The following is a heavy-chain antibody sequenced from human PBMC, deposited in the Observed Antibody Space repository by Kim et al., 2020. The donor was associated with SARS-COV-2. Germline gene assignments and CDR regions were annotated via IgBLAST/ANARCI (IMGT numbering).Heavy chain of an antibody. CDR3: ARDRRAAAGIAPQGNWFDP. Sequence: ASVKVSCKASGYTFTGYYMHWVRQAPGQGLEWMGRINPNSGGTNYAQKFQGRVTMTGDTSISTAYMELSRLRSDDTAVYYCARDRRAAAGIAPQGNWFDPWGQGTLVTVSS. D-gene: IGHD6-13*01. CDR2: INPNSGGT. V-gene: IGHV1-2*06. CDR1: GYTFTGYY. J-gene: IGHJ5*02.